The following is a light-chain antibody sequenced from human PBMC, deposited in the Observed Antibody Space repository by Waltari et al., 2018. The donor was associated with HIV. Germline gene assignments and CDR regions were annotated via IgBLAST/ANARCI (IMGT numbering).Light chain of an antibody. CDR1: QSVSDS. CDR2: DTS. CDR3: HQRANWPL. J-gene: IGKJ5*01. V-gene: IGKV3-11*01. Sequence: EIVLTQSPATLSFSPGERATLSCRASQSVSDSLAWYQQKPGQPPRLLIYDTSSRATGIPARFSGSGSGTDFTLTISSLEPEDFAIYYCHQRANWPLFGRGTRLEMK.